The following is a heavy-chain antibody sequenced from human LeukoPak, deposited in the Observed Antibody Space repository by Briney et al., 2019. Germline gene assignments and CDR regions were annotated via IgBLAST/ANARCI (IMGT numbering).Heavy chain of an antibody. D-gene: IGHD6-13*01. CDR1: GGSISSYY. V-gene: IGHV4-59*01. Sequence: KTSETLSLTCTVSGGSISSYYWSWIRQPPGKGLEWIGYIYYSGSTNYNPSLKSRVTISVDTSKNQFSLKLSSVTAADTAVYYCARGGSIAAAGHFDYWGQGTLVTVSS. J-gene: IGHJ4*02. CDR3: ARGGSIAAAGHFDY. CDR2: IYYSGST.